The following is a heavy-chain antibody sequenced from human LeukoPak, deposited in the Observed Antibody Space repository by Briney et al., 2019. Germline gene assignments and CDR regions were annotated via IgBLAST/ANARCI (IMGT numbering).Heavy chain of an antibody. Sequence: TGGSLRLSCAASGFTFSSYGMHWVRQAPGKGLEWVAVISYDGSNKYYADSVKGRFTISRDNSKNTLYLQMNSLRAEDTAVYYCAKGSRGFDYWGQGTLVTVSS. CDR3: AKGSRGFDY. J-gene: IGHJ4*02. V-gene: IGHV3-30*18. CDR1: GFTFSSYG. D-gene: IGHD3-10*01. CDR2: ISYDGSNK.